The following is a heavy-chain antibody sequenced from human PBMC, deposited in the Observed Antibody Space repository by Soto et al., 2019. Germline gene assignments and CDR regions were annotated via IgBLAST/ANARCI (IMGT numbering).Heavy chain of an antibody. Sequence: GSLRLSCAASGFTFSRYWMSWVCQAPGKGLQWVANINQDGSEKDYVDSVKGRFTISRDNAKSSLYLQMNSLRAEDTAVYYCASSGYSNSGYWGQGTLVTVSS. CDR3: ASSGYSNSGY. V-gene: IGHV3-7*03. CDR2: INQDGSEK. D-gene: IGHD5-18*01. J-gene: IGHJ4*02. CDR1: GFTFSRYW.